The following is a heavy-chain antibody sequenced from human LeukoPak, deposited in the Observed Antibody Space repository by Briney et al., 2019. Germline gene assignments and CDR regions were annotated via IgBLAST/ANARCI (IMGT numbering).Heavy chain of an antibody. Sequence: AASVKVSCKVSGYTLTELSMHWVRQAPGKGREWMGGFDPEDGETIYAQKLQRRVTMTDKTHTDTAYMVKSSMRSENTAVYYCATQQYYYDSSGYYCLAFDIWGQGTMVTVSS. CDR2: FDPEDGET. CDR1: GYTLTELS. D-gene: IGHD3-22*01. J-gene: IGHJ3*02. CDR3: ATQQYYYDSSGYYCLAFDI. V-gene: IGHV1-24*01.